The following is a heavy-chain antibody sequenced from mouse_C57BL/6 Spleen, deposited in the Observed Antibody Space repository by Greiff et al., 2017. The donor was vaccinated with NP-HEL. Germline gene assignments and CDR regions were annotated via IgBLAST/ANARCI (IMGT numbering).Heavy chain of an antibody. D-gene: IGHD1-1*01. CDR1: GYAFSSSW. V-gene: IGHV1-82*01. CDR3: ARWNGDYGIAMDY. CDR2: IYPGDGDT. J-gene: IGHJ4*01. Sequence: QVQLQQSGPELVKPGASVKISCKASGYAFSSSWMNWVKQRPGKGLEWIGRIYPGDGDTNYNGKFKGKATLTADKSSSTAYMQLSSLTYEDSAVYFCARWNGDYGIAMDYWGQGTSVTVSS.